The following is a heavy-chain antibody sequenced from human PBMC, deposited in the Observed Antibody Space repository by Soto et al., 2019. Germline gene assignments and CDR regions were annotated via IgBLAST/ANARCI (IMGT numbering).Heavy chain of an antibody. CDR3: ARRTGTPSWFDP. Sequence: XESLKLSWQCSGNSFTNYGIGLVLQMPGRGLEWMGIIYPGDSDTRYSPSFQGQVTISADKSISTAYLQWSSLKASDTAMYYCARRTGTPSWFDPWGQGTLVTVSS. J-gene: IGHJ5*02. V-gene: IGHV5-51*01. CDR2: IYPGDSDT. CDR1: GNSFTNYG. D-gene: IGHD1-7*01.